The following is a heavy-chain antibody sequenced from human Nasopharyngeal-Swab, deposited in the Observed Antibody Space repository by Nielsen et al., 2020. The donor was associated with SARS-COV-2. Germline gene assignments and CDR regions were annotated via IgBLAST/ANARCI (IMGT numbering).Heavy chain of an antibody. V-gene: IGHV1-8*01. D-gene: IGHD3-10*01. CDR2: MNPNSGNT. J-gene: IGHJ6*02. Sequence: ASVKVSCKASGYTFTSYDINWVRQATGQGLEWMGWMNPNSGNTGYAQKFQGRVTMTRNTSISPAYMELSSLRSEDTAVYYFARAQLTQYYCGSGSYYTRKRYYYYGMDVWGQGTTVTVSS. CDR1: GYTFTSYD. CDR3: ARAQLTQYYCGSGSYYTRKRYYYYGMDV.